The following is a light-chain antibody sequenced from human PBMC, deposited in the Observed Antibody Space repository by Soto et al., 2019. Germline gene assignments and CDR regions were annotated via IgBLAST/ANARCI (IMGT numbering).Light chain of an antibody. CDR2: EVT. CDR3: SSYTTIRTWV. V-gene: IGLV2-14*03. CDR1: SSDVGAYNY. J-gene: IGLJ3*02. Sequence: QSALTQPASVSGSPGQSISISCTGTSSDVGAYNYVSWYQQHPGKAPKLIIYEVTNRPSGISHRFSGSKSANTASLTISGLQAEDEADYYCSSYTTIRTWVFGGGTKLTVL.